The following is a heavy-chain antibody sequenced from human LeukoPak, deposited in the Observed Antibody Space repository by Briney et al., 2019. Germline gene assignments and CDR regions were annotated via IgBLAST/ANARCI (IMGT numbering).Heavy chain of an antibody. CDR1: GYSISSGYY. D-gene: IGHD3-3*01. CDR2: IYHSGST. Sequence: PSETLSLTCTVSGYSISSGYYWGWIRQSPGKGLEWIGSIYHSGSTYYNPSLKSRVTISVDTSKNQFSLKLSSVTAADTAVYYCARDAARWEWLFSYFDYWGQGTLVTVSS. J-gene: IGHJ4*02. CDR3: ARDAARWEWLFSYFDY. V-gene: IGHV4-38-2*02.